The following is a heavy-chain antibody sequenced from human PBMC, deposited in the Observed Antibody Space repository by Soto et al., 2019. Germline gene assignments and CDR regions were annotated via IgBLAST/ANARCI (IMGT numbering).Heavy chain of an antibody. CDR2: IYPGDSDT. V-gene: IGHV5-51*03. Sequence: PGKSLKISCKGSGYSFTSYWFGWVRQMPGKGLEWMGIIYPGDSDTRYSPSFQGQVTISADKSISTAYLQWSSLKASDTAMYYCARRARIAVAGFYFDYWGQGTLVTVSS. J-gene: IGHJ4*02. CDR3: ARRARIAVAGFYFDY. CDR1: GYSFTSYW. D-gene: IGHD6-19*01.